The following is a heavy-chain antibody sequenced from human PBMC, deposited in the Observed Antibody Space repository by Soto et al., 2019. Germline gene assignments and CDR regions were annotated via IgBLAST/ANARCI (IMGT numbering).Heavy chain of an antibody. CDR2: INHSGST. CDR3: ARVKVSSSHRTLYYYYGMDV. V-gene: IGHV4-34*01. CDR1: GGSFSGYY. J-gene: IGHJ6*02. D-gene: IGHD6-13*01. Sequence: SETLSLTGAVYGGSFSGYYWSWIRQPPGKGLEWIGEINHSGSTNYNPSLKSRVTISVDTSKNQFSLKLSSVTAADTAVYYCARVKVSSSHRTLYYYYGMDVWGQGTTVTVSS.